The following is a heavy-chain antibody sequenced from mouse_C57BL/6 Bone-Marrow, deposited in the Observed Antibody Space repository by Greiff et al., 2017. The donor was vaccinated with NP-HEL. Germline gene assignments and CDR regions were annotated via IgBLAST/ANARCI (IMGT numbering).Heavy chain of an antibody. J-gene: IGHJ2*01. V-gene: IGHV1-74*01. Sequence: QVQLQQPGAELVKPGASVKVSCKASGYTFTSYWMHWVKQRPGQGLEWIGRIHPSDSDTNYNHKFKGQVTLTVDKSSSTAYMQLSSLTSEDSAVYYSAMEGFNYYGFDDWGQGTTLTVSS. CDR3: AMEGFNYYGFDD. CDR2: IHPSDSDT. CDR1: GYTFTSYW. D-gene: IGHD1-1*01.